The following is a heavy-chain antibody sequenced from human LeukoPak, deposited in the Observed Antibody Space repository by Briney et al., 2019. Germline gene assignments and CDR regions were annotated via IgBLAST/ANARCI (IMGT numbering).Heavy chain of an antibody. Sequence: ASVKVSCKASGYTFTSYYMHWVRQAPGQGLEWMGIINPSGGSTSYAQKFQGRVTMTRDTSTSTVYMELSSLRAEDTAVHYCARDYSAGGELVYFDYWGQGTLVTVSS. CDR1: GYTFTSYY. CDR2: INPSGGST. D-gene: IGHD1-26*01. J-gene: IGHJ4*02. V-gene: IGHV1-46*01. CDR3: ARDYSAGGELVYFDY.